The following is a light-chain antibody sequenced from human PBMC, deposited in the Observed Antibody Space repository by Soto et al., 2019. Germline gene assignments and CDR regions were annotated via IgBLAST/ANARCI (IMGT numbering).Light chain of an antibody. CDR3: QQRSNWPPLT. Sequence: EIVLTQSPATLSLSPGERATLSCRASQSVSSYLAWYQQKPGQAPRLLIYDASNMATGIQARFSGSGSGTDFNLHISGLEPEDFAVYYFQQRSNWPPLTFGGGTKVEIK. CDR1: QSVSSY. J-gene: IGKJ4*01. CDR2: DAS. V-gene: IGKV3-11*01.